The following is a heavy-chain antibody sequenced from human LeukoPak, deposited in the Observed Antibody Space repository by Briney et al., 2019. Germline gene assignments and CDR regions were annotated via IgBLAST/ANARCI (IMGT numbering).Heavy chain of an antibody. J-gene: IGHJ4*02. D-gene: IGHD6-13*01. V-gene: IGHV3-30*18. Sequence: GGSLRLSCAASGFSFSSYGMHWVRQAPGKGLEWLAIISPDASNKYFADSVKGRFTISRDTSKNTLYLQMNSLTAEDTAVYYCAKSGIAAAGQRGYFDNWGQGALVTVSS. CDR3: AKSGIAAAGQRGYFDN. CDR2: ISPDASNK. CDR1: GFSFSSYG.